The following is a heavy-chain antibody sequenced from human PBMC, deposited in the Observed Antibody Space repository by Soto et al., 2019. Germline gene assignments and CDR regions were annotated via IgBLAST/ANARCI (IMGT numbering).Heavy chain of an antibody. D-gene: IGHD2-8*01. J-gene: IGHJ6*02. CDR3: ASRTGPCTNGVCYNHYGMDV. Sequence: SVKVSCKASGGTFSSYAISWVRQAPGQGLEWMGGIIPIFGTANYAQKFQGRVTITADKSTSTAYMELSSLRSEDTAVYYCASRTGPCTNGVCYNHYGMDVWGQGTTVTVSS. CDR2: IIPIFGTA. V-gene: IGHV1-69*06. CDR1: GGTFSSYA.